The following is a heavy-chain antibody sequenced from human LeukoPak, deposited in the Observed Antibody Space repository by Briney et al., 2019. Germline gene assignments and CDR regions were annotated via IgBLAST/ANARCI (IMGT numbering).Heavy chain of an antibody. CDR1: GYSISSGYY. V-gene: IGHV4-38-2*01. CDR3: ARHRLSTTSGYAFDYMDV. Sequence: SETLSLTCAVSGYSISSGYYWGWLRQPPGKGLEWIGSMYHSGSTYYNPSLKSRVTISVDTSENQFSLKLTSVTAADTAVYFCARHRLSTTSGYAFDYMDVWGKGTTVTVSS. J-gene: IGHJ6*03. D-gene: IGHD5-12*01. CDR2: MYHSGST.